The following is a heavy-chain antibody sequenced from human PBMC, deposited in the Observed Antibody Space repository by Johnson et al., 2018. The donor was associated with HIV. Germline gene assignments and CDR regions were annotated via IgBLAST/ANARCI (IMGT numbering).Heavy chain of an antibody. V-gene: IGHV3-52*01. CDR2: IECDGSEK. J-gene: IGHJ3*02. CDR1: GFTFSSSW. Sequence: EKLVESGGGLVQPGGSLRLSCAASGFTFSSSWMHWVCQAPEKGLEWVADIECDGSEKYSVDSVKGRFPISRDNSKNTLHLQMNSLRAEDTAVYYCAREGAWELRPGAFDIWGQGTMVTVSS. D-gene: IGHD1-7*01. CDR3: AREGAWELRPGAFDI.